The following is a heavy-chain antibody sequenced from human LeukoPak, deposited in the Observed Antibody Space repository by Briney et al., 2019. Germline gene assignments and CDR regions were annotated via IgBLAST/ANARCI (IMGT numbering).Heavy chain of an antibody. V-gene: IGHV3-53*01. Sequence: GGSLRLSCAASGFTVSSNYMSWVRQAPGKGLEWVSVIYSGGSTYYADSVKGRFTISRDNSKNTLYLQMNSLRAEDTAVYYCARDLHGLPGDYWGQGTLVTVSS. CDR1: GFTVSSNY. CDR3: ARDLHGLPGDY. J-gene: IGHJ4*02. D-gene: IGHD2-8*01. CDR2: IYSGGST.